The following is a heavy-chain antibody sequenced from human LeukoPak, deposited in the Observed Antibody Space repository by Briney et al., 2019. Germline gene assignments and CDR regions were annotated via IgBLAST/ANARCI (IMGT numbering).Heavy chain of an antibody. CDR1: GGSLSGYY. J-gene: IGHJ6*03. CDR2: INHSGST. V-gene: IGHV4-34*01. Sequence: SETLSLTCSVYGGSLSGYYWSWIRQTPGKGLELIGEINHSGSTTYYPSFKNRVTISVDTSKNQFSLKLSSVTAADTAVYYCARVRRGIAARRNYYYYMDVWGKGTTVTVSS. CDR3: ARVRRGIAARRNYYYYMDV. D-gene: IGHD6-6*01.